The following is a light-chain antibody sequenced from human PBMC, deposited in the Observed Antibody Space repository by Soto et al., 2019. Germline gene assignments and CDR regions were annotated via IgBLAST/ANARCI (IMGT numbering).Light chain of an antibody. CDR3: QQYDNLPPDT. V-gene: IGKV1-33*01. CDR2: GAS. Sequence: DSQMTQSPSSLSASVGDRVTITCRASQDITNYLNWYRQIPGKAPELLIYGASNLETGVPSRLSGSGSGTHFTFTISSLQPEDIATYYCQQYDNLPPDTFGQGTTLEI. CDR1: QDITNY. J-gene: IGKJ2*01.